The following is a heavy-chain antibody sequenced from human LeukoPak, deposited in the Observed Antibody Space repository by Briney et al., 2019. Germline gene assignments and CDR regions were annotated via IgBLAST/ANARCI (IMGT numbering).Heavy chain of an antibody. CDR2: IGGRTSTI. CDR3: ARGTDGDYVFDY. J-gene: IGHJ4*02. D-gene: IGHD4-17*01. CDR1: GFTFSDYS. V-gene: IGHV3-48*01. Sequence: GGSLRLSCEASGFTFSDYSLNWVRQAPGKGLEWVSYIGGRTSTIKYADSVRGRFTVSRDNAKNSLYLQMNSLRAEDTAVYYCARGTDGDYVFDYWGQGTLVTVSS.